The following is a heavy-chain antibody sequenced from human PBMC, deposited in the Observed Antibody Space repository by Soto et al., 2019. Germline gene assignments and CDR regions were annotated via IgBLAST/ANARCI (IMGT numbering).Heavy chain of an antibody. V-gene: IGHV4-59*01. CDR3: ARNYGSGSYSPVDY. Sequence: SETLSLTCTVSGGSISSYYWSWIRQPPGKGLEWIGYIYYSGSTNYNPSLKSRVTISVDTSKNQFSLKLSSVTAADTAVYYCARNYGSGSYSPVDYWGQGTLVTVSS. J-gene: IGHJ4*02. CDR2: IYYSGST. CDR1: GGSISSYY. D-gene: IGHD3-10*01.